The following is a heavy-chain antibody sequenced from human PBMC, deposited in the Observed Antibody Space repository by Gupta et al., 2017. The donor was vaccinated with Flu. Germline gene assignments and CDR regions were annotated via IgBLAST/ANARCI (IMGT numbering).Heavy chain of an antibody. CDR2: VYHTGST. J-gene: IGHJ4*02. Sequence: ISISNRWSWVRQPPGKGLEWIGEVYHTGSTNYNPSLRSRVSISVDKSKNQISLNLSSVTAADTAVYFCAATSSSTSQNFDLWGQGTLATVSS. CDR3: AATSSSTSQNFDL. V-gene: IGHV4-4*01. D-gene: IGHD2-2*01. CDR1: ISISNR.